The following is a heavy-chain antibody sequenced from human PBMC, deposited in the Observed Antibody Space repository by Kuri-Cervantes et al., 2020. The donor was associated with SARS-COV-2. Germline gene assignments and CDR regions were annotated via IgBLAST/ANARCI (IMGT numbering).Heavy chain of an antibody. D-gene: IGHD1-14*01. CDR2: ISGSTSST. V-gene: IGHV3-23*01. J-gene: IGHJ5*01. Sequence: GESLKISCAASGFTFSNYAMTWVRQAPGKGLEWVSAISGSTSSTYYADPVRGRFTISRDNARNSLFLEMKSVRAEDTAGYYCARQVLTMAGWIDSWSQGTLVTVSS. CDR3: ARQVLTMAGWIDS. CDR1: GFTFSNYA.